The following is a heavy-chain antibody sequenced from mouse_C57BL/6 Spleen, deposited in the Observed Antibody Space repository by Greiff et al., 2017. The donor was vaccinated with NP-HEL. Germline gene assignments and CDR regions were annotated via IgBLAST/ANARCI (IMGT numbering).Heavy chain of an antibody. CDR3: GRREDSSGPWFAY. V-gene: IGHV8-12*01. J-gene: IGHJ3*01. CDR1: GFSLSTSGMG. Sequence: QVQLKESGPGILQSSQTLSLTCSFSGFSLSTSGMGVSWIRQPSGKGLEWLAHIYWDDDKRYNPSLKSRPPISKDTSRNQVFLKITSGDTADTATYYCGRREDSSGPWFAYWGQGTLVTVSA. D-gene: IGHD3-2*02. CDR2: IYWDDDK.